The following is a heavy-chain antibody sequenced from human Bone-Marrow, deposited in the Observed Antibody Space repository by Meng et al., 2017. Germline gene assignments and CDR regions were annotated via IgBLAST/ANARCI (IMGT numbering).Heavy chain of an antibody. Sequence: GGSLRLSCAASGFTFSSYAMSWVRQAPGKGLEWVSAISGSGGSTYYADSVKGRFTISRDNSKNTLYLQMNSLRAEDTAVYYCATLARFNMVRGGIIGFDYWGQGTLVTVSS. D-gene: IGHD3-10*01. CDR2: ISGSGGST. CDR1: GFTFSSYA. J-gene: IGHJ4*02. V-gene: IGHV3-23*01. CDR3: ATLARFNMVRGGIIGFDY.